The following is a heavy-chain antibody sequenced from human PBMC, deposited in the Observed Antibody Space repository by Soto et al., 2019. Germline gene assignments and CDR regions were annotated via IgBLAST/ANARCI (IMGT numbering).Heavy chain of an antibody. Sequence: EVQLVESGGGLVQPGGSLRXXCAXSGXSFXXXXMNWVRHVLGKGLICVSWISPDGGTTMYADSGRGRFTVSRDNTKNTLSLQMDSLSADDTAVYYCVRANWHSDSWGQGTLVTVSS. J-gene: IGHJ4*02. D-gene: IGHD1-1*01. CDR3: VRANWHSDS. CDR2: ISPDGGTT. CDR1: GXSFXXXX. V-gene: IGHV3-74*03.